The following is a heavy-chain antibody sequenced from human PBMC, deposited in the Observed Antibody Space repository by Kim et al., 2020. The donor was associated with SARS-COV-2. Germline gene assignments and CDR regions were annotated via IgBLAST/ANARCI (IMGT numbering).Heavy chain of an antibody. D-gene: IGHD4-17*01. CDR2: INAASGAR. CDR1: GYTFTKYA. J-gene: IGHJ4*02. V-gene: IGHV1-3*01. CDR3: ARNPFSTVTLDS. Sequence: ASVKVSCKASGYTFTKYAIHWVRQAPGQGLEWMGWINAASGARKYSQRFQGRVTLNRDTYATTAYLDLSDLRSEDTAIYYCARNPFSTVTLDSWGQGTLVPVSS.